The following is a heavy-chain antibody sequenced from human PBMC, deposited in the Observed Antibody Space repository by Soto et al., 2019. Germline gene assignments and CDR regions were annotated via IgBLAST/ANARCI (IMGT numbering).Heavy chain of an antibody. CDR3: EREAILLVAASAKFAY. J-gene: IGHJ4*02. D-gene: IGHD2-8*02. Sequence: QVQLVQSGAEVQKPGASLKVSCKASGYTFTNYHMHWVRQAPGQGLEWMGIINPNGGSTSYAQKFQGIVTMTRDTSTSTVYMELSGLRSEDTAVSYCEREAILLVAASAKFAYWGQGTPVTASS. V-gene: IGHV1-46*01. CDR2: INPNGGST. CDR1: GYTFTNYH.